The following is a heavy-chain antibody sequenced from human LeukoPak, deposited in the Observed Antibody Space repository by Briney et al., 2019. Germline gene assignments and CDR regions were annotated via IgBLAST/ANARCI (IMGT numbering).Heavy chain of an antibody. J-gene: IGHJ4*02. CDR2: IYYSGST. Sequence: PSETLSLTCTVSGGSISSYYWSWIRQPPGKGLEGIGYIYYSGSTNYNPSLKSRVTISVDTSKNQTSLKLSSVTAADTAVYYCARAYCETLFDYWGQGTLVTVSS. CDR3: ARAYCETLFDY. V-gene: IGHV4-59*01. CDR1: GGSISSYY. D-gene: IGHD3-22*01.